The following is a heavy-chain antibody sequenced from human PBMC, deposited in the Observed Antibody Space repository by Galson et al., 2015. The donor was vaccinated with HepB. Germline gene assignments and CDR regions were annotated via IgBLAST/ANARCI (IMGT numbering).Heavy chain of an antibody. V-gene: IGHV4-39*07. CDR3: ASHSVAGNYYYGMDI. Sequence: SETLSLTCSVSGDSINSGTYYWGWIRQSPGKGLEWMGRIHTSGSTHYNPSLKSRVTMSVDTSKNEFSLNLSSVTAADTAVYHCASHSVAGNYYYGMDIWGQGTTVTVSS. CDR2: IHTSGST. D-gene: IGHD6-19*01. J-gene: IGHJ6*02. CDR1: GDSINSGTYY.